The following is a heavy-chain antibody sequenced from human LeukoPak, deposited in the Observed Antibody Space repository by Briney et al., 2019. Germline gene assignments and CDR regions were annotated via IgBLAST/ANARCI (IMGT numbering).Heavy chain of an antibody. J-gene: IGHJ6*02. CDR2: IYYSGST. D-gene: IGHD6-6*01. Sequence: PSETLSLTCTVSGGSISSYYWSWLRQPPGKGLEWIGYIYYSGSTNYNPSLKSRVTISVDTSKNQFSLKLSSVTAADTAVYYCARYSSSPRGYYYYYGMDVWGQGTTVTVSS. CDR1: GGSISSYY. V-gene: IGHV4-59*01. CDR3: ARYSSSPRGYYYYYGMDV.